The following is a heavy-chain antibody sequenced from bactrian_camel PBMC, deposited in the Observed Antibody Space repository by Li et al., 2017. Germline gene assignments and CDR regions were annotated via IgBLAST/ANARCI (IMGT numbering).Heavy chain of an antibody. J-gene: IGHJ4*01. CDR3: AKELYEFDY. CDR2: IRSPSIE. Sequence: HVQLVESGGGSVQAGESLRLSCTGSGYRANVHCMAWFRQAPGQERQGAAGIRSPSIENYADSVKGRFTISRDNAKKTLYLQLNSLKTEDTATYYCAKELYEFDYWGQGTQVTVS. CDR1: GYRANVHC. V-gene: IGHV3S1*01.